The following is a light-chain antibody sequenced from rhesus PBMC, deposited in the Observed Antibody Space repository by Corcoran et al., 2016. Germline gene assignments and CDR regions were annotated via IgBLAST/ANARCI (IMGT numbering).Light chain of an antibody. V-gene: IGKV1-33*02. CDR2: AAS. J-gene: IGKJ4*01. CDR3: QQGYSTLT. CDR1: QGISNA. Sequence: DIQMSQSPSSLSASVGDKVTITCRASQGISNALAWYQQKPGKAPKHLIYAASSLESGVPSRFSVSRSGTDLPLTISSLQPEDFATDYCQQGYSTLTFGGGTKVELK.